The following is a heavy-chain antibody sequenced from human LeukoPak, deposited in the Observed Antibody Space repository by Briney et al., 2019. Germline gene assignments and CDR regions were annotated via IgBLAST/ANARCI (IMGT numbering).Heavy chain of an antibody. CDR3: ARVGVVVAATGNLWFDP. D-gene: IGHD2-15*01. Sequence: GGSLRLPCAASGFTFSSYEMNWVRQAPGKGLEWVSYISSSGTTIYYADSVKGRFTISRDNAKNSLYLQMNSLGAEDTAVYYCARVGVVVAATGNLWFDPWGQGTLVTVSS. CDR2: ISSSGTTI. V-gene: IGHV3-48*03. J-gene: IGHJ5*02. CDR1: GFTFSSYE.